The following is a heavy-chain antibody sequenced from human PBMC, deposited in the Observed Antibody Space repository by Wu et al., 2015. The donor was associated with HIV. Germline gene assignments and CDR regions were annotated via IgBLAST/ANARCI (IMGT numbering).Heavy chain of an antibody. CDR1: GYTFTGFY. J-gene: IGHJ4*02. D-gene: IGHD3-9*01. V-gene: IGHV1-2*02. Sequence: QVQLVQSGAEVKKPGASVKVSCETFGYTFTGFYLHWVRQAPGQGLEWVGWINPYSGGTDYAQKFQGRVTMTLDTDITTAYMEMSGLRSDDTAVYYCARDYYDVLTTYSHYFFDLWGQGTLVTVSS. CDR3: ARDYYDVLTTYSHYFFDL. CDR2: INPYSGGT.